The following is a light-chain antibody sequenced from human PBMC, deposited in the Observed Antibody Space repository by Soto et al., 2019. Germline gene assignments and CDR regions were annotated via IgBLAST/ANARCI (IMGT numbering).Light chain of an antibody. CDR1: QSISSY. J-gene: IGKJ1*01. CDR2: VAS. CDR3: QESYSVLWGT. V-gene: IGKV1-39*01. Sequence: DIQMTQSPSSLSASVGDRVTVTCRASQSISSYLSWYQQKPGKAPKLLINVASTLQSGVPSRFSGSGSGTDFALTISSLEPEDVATYYCQESYSVLWGTCGQGTKVDIK.